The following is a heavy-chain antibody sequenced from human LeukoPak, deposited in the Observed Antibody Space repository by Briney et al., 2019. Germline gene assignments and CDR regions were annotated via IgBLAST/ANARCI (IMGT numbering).Heavy chain of an antibody. CDR2: ISGSGGST. CDR1: GFTFSGYA. CDR3: AKDLAHDYYDSSGLDAFDI. D-gene: IGHD3-22*01. V-gene: IGHV3-23*01. J-gene: IGHJ3*02. Sequence: PGGSLRLSCAASGFTFSGYAMSWVRQAPGKGLEWVSAISGSGGSTYYADSVKGRFTISRDNSKNTLYLQINSLRAEDTAVYSCAKDLAHDYYDSSGLDAFDIWGQGAMVTVSS.